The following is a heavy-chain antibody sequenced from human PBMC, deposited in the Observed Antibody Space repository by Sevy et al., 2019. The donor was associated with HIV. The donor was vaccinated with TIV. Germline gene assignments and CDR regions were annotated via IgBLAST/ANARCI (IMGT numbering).Heavy chain of an antibody. CDR1: GFTFSSNW. Sequence: GGSLRLSCAASGFTFSSNWMTWVRQAPGKGLEWVANVKQDMSEKYYADSVKGGFTISRDNSKNTLYMQMNSLRAEDTAVYYCAKDYFDGLYGMDVWGQGTTVTVSS. J-gene: IGHJ6*02. CDR3: AKDYFDGLYGMDV. V-gene: IGHV3-7*01. CDR2: VKQDMSEK. D-gene: IGHD3-9*01.